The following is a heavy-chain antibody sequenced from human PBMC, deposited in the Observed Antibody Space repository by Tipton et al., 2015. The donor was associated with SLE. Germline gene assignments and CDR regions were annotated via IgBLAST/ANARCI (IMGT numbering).Heavy chain of an antibody. J-gene: IGHJ4*02. D-gene: IGHD6-19*01. CDR2: IYSGGST. Sequence: SLRLSCAASGFTFSAYTMSWVRQAPGKGLEWVSVIYSGGSTYYADSVKGRFTISRDNSKNTLYLQMNSLRAEDTAVYYCARSGLSIAVAPYFDYWGQGTLVTVSS. CDR3: ARSGLSIAVAPYFDY. V-gene: IGHV3-66*01. CDR1: GFTFSAYT.